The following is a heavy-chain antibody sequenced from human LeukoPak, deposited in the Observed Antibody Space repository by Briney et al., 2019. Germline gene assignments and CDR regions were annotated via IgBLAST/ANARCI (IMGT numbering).Heavy chain of an antibody. CDR3: ARDSSGDDAFDI. CDR2: IIPIFGTA. Sequence: SVKVSCKASGGTFSSYAISWVRQAPGQGLEWMGGIIPIFGTANYAQKFQGRVTITADESTSTAYMELSSLRSEDTAVYYCARDSSGDDAFDIWGQGTMVTVSS. V-gene: IGHV1-69*13. CDR1: GGTFSSYA. D-gene: IGHD6-19*01. J-gene: IGHJ3*02.